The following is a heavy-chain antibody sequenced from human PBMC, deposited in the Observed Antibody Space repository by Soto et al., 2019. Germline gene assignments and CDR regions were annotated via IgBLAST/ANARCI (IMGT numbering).Heavy chain of an antibody. CDR2: IYYSGST. J-gene: IGHJ4*02. V-gene: IGHV4-39*01. CDR3: ARQAYYYDSSVDY. D-gene: IGHD3-22*01. Sequence: SETLSLTCTVSGGSISSSSYYWGWIRQPPGKGLEWIGSIYYSGSTYYNPSPKSRVTISVDTSKNQFSLKLSSVTAADTAVYYVARQAYYYDSSVDYRGQGTPVTVSS. CDR1: GGSISSSSYY.